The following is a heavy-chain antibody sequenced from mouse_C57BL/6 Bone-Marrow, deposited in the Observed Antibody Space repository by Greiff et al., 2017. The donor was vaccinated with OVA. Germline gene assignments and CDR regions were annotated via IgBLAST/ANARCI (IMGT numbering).Heavy chain of an antibody. CDR1: GGNFRSDA. D-gene: IGHD2-4*01. J-gene: IGHJ2*01. CDR2: SSDGGSYT. Sequence: EVMLVESGGGLVKPGGSLKLSGAASGGNFRSDAMSGGRQTPEKRREWVATSSDGGSYTYYPDNVKGRFTISRDNAKNNLYLQMSHLKSEDTAMYYCAREGGMITTVDYWGQGTTLTVSS. V-gene: IGHV5-4*01. CDR3: AREGGMITTVDY.